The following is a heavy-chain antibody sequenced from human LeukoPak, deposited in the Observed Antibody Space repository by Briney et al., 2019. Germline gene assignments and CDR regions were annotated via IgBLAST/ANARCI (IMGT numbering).Heavy chain of an antibody. D-gene: IGHD3-22*01. CDR1: GFTFGDYA. CDR2: ISWNSGSI. CDR3: AKDTLNYYYTSGYYEGSGGYLDY. J-gene: IGHJ4*02. Sequence: GRSLRLSCAASGFTFGDYAMHWVRQAPGKGLEWVSGISWNSGSIGYADSVKGRFTISRDNAKNSLYLQMNSLRAEDPALYYCAKDTLNYYYTSGYYEGSGGYLDYWGQGTLVTVSS. V-gene: IGHV3-9*01.